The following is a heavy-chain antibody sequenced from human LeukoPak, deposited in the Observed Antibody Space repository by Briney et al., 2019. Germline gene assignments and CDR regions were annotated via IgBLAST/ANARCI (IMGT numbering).Heavy chain of an antibody. J-gene: IGHJ4*02. CDR1: GFTFSTYW. V-gene: IGHV3-7*01. CDR2: IRQDGGAK. D-gene: IGHD2-2*01. CDR3: ATSSDAPANM. Sequence: PGGSLRLFCAVSGFTFSTYWMSWVRQAPGKGLEWVANIRQDGGAKYYVDSVRGRFTISRDNAKNSLYLQMNSLRAEDTGVYYCATSSDAPANMWGQGTLVTVSS.